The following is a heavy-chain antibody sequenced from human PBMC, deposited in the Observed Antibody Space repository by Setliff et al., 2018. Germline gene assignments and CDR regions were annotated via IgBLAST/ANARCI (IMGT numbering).Heavy chain of an antibody. CDR1: GFTFSTYG. J-gene: IGHJ3*02. CDR3: AKDVSPPGTNGWHPDVLDI. CDR2: LNNDGTTI. D-gene: IGHD6-19*01. V-gene: IGHV3-48*01. Sequence: GGSLRLSCAASGFTFSTYGLNWVRQAPGKGLEWISYLNNDGTTIYYADSVRGRFTISKNTLSLQMNSLRAEDTAVYYCAKDVSPPGTNGWHPDVLDIWGQGTMVTVSS.